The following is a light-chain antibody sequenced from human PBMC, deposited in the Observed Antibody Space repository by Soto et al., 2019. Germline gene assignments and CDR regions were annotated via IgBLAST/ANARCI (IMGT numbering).Light chain of an antibody. CDR3: QQYNSYSYT. CDR2: DAS. Sequence: DIQMTQSPSTLSASVGDRVTITCRASQSISNWLAWYQQKPGKAPKLLIYDASSLESGVPSRFSGSGSGTEFTLTISSLQPDDFATYYCQQYNSYSYTFGQWTKLEIK. V-gene: IGKV1-5*01. CDR1: QSISNW. J-gene: IGKJ2*01.